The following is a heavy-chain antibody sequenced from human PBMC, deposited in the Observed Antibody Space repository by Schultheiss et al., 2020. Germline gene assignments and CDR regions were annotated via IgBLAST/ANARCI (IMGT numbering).Heavy chain of an antibody. V-gene: IGHV4-61*09. J-gene: IGHJ6*02. CDR1: GGSISSGSYY. CDR3: ARDLYSSYDFWSGYLRMARFYYYGMDV. D-gene: IGHD3-3*01. Sequence: SETLSLTCTVSGGSISSGSYYWSWIRQPAGKGLEWIGEINHSGSTNYNPSLKSRVTISVDTSKNQFSLKLSSVTAADTAVYYCARDLYSSYDFWSGYLRMARFYYYGMDVWGQGTTVTVSS. CDR2: INHSGST.